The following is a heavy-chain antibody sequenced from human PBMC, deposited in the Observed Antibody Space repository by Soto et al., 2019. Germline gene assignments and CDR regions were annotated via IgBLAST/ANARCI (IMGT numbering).Heavy chain of an antibody. J-gene: IGHJ4*02. CDR1: GFSLSTSGVG. V-gene: IGHV2-5*02. CDR3: AHSYSMIVVSEPVSWYFDY. D-gene: IGHD3-22*01. Sequence: SGPTLVNPTQTLTLTCTFSGFSLSTSGVGVGWIRQPPGKALEWLALIYWDDDKRYSPSLKSRLTITKDTSKNQVVLTMTNMDPVDTATYYCAHSYSMIVVSEPVSWYFDYWGQGTLVTVSS. CDR2: IYWDDDK.